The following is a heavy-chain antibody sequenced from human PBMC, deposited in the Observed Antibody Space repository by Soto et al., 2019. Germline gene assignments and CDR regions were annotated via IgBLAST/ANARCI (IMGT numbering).Heavy chain of an antibody. CDR3: AKEDQHLVQVCMDV. D-gene: IGHD6-13*01. CDR1: GFTFSSYG. V-gene: IGHV3-30*18. CDR2: ITYDGSNK. J-gene: IGHJ6*02. Sequence: PGGSLRLSCAASGFTFSSYGMHWVRQAPGKGLERVAVITYDGSNKYYADSVKGRFTISSDNAKNTLYLQMNSLRAEDTAVYYCAKEDQHLVQVCMDVWGQGTTVTVSS.